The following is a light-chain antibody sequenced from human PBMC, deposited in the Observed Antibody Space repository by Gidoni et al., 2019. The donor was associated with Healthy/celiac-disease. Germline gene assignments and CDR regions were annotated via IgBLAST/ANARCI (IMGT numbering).Light chain of an antibody. Sequence: ASQSVSSSYLAWYQQKPRQAPRLLIYGASSRATSIPDRFGGSGSGTDFTLTSSRLEPEDVAVYYWQQYGSSPWTFGQGTKVEIK. CDR2: GAS. J-gene: IGKJ1*01. V-gene: IGKV3-20*01. CDR1: QSVSSSY. CDR3: QQYGSSPWT.